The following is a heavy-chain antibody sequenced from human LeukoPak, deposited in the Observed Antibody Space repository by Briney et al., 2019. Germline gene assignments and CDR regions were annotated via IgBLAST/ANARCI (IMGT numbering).Heavy chain of an antibody. V-gene: IGHV4-59*01. Sequence: SETLSLTCTVPGGSISSYYWSWIRQPPGKGLEWIGYIYYIGRTNYNPSLKSRVTISVDRSNNQFSLKLSSVTAADTAVYYCARGAPLRILEWLSSDAFDIWGQGTMVTVSS. D-gene: IGHD3-3*01. CDR2: IYYIGRT. CDR1: GGSISSYY. CDR3: ARGAPLRILEWLSSDAFDI. J-gene: IGHJ3*02.